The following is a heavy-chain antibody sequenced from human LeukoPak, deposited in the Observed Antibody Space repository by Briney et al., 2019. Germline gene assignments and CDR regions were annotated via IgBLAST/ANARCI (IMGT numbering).Heavy chain of an antibody. Sequence: ASVKVSCKASGYTFTSYDINWVRQATGQGLEWMGWMNPNSGNTGYAQKFQGRVTMTRNTSISTAYMELSSLRSEDTAVYYCARGSGQYSSGWYREDYGMDVWGRGTTATVSS. CDR1: GYTFTSYD. V-gene: IGHV1-8*01. CDR3: ARGSGQYSSGWYREDYGMDV. CDR2: MNPNSGNT. J-gene: IGHJ6*02. D-gene: IGHD6-19*01.